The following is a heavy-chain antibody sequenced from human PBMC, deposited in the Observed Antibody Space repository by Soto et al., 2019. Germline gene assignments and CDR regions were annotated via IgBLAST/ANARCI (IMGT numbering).Heavy chain of an antibody. J-gene: IGHJ2*01. Sequence: QVQLQQWGAGQLRPLETLSLTCGVSGGSFSGYYWAWLRQSPGKGLEWIGEINDRGSINYNPSLKSRVSISVDTSKNHYSLNLRSVTAADTAVYYCARESHDILTGPPWVWYFYLWGRGTLVTVSS. CDR2: INDRGSI. CDR3: ARESHDILTGPPWVWYFYL. V-gene: IGHV4-34*01. D-gene: IGHD3-9*01. CDR1: GGSFSGYY.